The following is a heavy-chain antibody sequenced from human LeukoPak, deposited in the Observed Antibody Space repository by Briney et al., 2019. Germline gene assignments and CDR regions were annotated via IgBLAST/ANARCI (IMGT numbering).Heavy chain of an antibody. CDR3: ARGYCSGGSCPFDY. CDR1: AGSISSYY. Sequence: SETLSLTCTASAGSISSYYWSWIRQPPGKGLEWIGYIYYSGSTNYNPSLKSRVTISVDTSKNQFSLKLSSVTAADTAVYYCARGYCSGGSCPFDYWGQGTLVTVSS. D-gene: IGHD2-15*01. J-gene: IGHJ4*02. V-gene: IGHV4-59*01. CDR2: IYYSGST.